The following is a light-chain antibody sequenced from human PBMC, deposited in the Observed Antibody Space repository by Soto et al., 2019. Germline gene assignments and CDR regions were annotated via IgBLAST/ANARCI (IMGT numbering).Light chain of an antibody. CDR3: QQSYNAPFT. CDR2: KTS. CDR1: QSINNW. J-gene: IGKJ3*01. V-gene: IGKV1-5*03. Sequence: DIQMTQSPSTLSASVGDRVTITCRASQSINNWLAWYQQKPGKAPKILIYKTSDLESGVRSRFSGSGSGTECSRTISSLQSDDFATYYCQQSYNAPFTFGPGTKVDIK.